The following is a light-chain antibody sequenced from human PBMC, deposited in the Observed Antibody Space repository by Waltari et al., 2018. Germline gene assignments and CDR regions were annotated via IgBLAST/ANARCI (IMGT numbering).Light chain of an antibody. CDR2: YDS. CDR3: QAWDTTTVV. Sequence: SYELTQPPSVSVSPGQTASITCSGDTLGNQYASWYQQKPGQSPVLVIYYDSKRPSGILVRFSGSNSGNTATLTIGGTQAMDEADYYCQAWDTTTVVFGGGTKVTVL. J-gene: IGLJ2*01. V-gene: IGLV3-1*01. CDR1: TLGNQY.